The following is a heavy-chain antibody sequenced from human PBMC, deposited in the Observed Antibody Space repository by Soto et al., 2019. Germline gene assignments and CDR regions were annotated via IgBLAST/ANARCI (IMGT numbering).Heavy chain of an antibody. D-gene: IGHD1-7*01. CDR3: QRGMNYAPEPPGSAP. J-gene: IGHJ5*02. CDR2: TYYRSKWYN. Sequence: SQTLSLTCAISGDSVSSNSAAWNWIRQSPSRGLEWLGRTYYRSKWYNDYAVSVKSRITINPDTSKNQFSLQLNSVTPEDTAVNSCQRGMNYAPEPPGSAPWGQEPLVTVSP. V-gene: IGHV6-1*01. CDR1: GDSVSSNSAA.